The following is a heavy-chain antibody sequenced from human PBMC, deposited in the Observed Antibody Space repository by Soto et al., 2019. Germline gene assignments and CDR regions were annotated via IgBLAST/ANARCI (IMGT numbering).Heavy chain of an antibody. D-gene: IGHD3-22*01. CDR1: GYSFTSYW. CDR3: ARRGYYYDSSFYYYDFDY. J-gene: IGHJ4*02. V-gene: IGHV5-10-1*01. CDR2: TDPSDSYT. Sequence: PGESLKISCKGSGYSFTSYWITWVRQMPGKGLEWMGRTDPSDSYTNYSPSFQGHVTISADKSISTAYLQWSSLKASDTAMYYCARRGYYYDSSFYYYDFDYWGQGTLVTVSS.